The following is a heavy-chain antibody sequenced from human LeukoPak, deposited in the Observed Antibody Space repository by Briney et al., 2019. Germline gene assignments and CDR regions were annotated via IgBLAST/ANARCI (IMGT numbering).Heavy chain of an antibody. D-gene: IGHD5-12*01. CDR2: ISGSGGST. Sequence: PGGSLRLSCAASGFTFSSYAMSWVRQAPGKGLEWVSAISGSGGSTYYADSVKGRFTISRDNSKNTLYLQMNSLRAEDTAVYYCAKDIGGYSGYRYYYYYGMDVWGQGTTVTVSS. CDR3: AKDIGGYSGYRYYYYYGMDV. V-gene: IGHV3-23*01. J-gene: IGHJ6*02. CDR1: GFTFSSYA.